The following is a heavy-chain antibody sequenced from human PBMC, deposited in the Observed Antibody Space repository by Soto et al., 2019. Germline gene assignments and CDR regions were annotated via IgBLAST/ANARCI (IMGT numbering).Heavy chain of an antibody. CDR2: INAGNGST. CDR1: GYTFTSYA. Sequence: ASVKVSCKASGYTFTSYAMHWVRQAPGQRLEWMGWINAGNGSTSYAQKFQGRVTMTRDTSTSTVYMELSSLRSEDTAVHYCARAAIPTASFDYWGQGTLVTVSS. CDR3: ARAAIPTASFDY. V-gene: IGHV1-3*01. D-gene: IGHD2-21*01. J-gene: IGHJ4*02.